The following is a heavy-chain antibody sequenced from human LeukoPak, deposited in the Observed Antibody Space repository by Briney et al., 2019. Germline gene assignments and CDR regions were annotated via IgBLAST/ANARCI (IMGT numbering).Heavy chain of an antibody. V-gene: IGHV6-1*01. Sequence: SQTLSLTCSISGDSVSSNSAAWNWIRQSPSSGLEFLGRTYYRSKRYNDYAVSVKSRITIKSDTSKNQFSLQLNSVTPEDTAVYYCASTHGPIDHWGQGTLVTVSS. CDR2: TYYRSKRYN. D-gene: IGHD2-8*01. J-gene: IGHJ5*02. CDR3: ASTHGPIDH. CDR1: GDSVSSNSAA.